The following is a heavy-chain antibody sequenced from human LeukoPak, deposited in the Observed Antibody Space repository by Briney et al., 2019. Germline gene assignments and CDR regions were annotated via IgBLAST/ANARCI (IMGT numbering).Heavy chain of an antibody. CDR2: IIPILGIA. J-gene: IGHJ4*02. CDR3: ARERYYYDSSGYYYYFDY. V-gene: IGHV1-69*04. CDR1: GYTFTRHG. Sequence: ASVKVSCKTSGYTFTRHGISWVRQAPGQGLEWMGRIIPILGIANYAQKFQGRVTITADKSTSTAYMELSSLRSEDTAVYYCARERYYYDSSGYYYYFDYWGQGTLVTVSS. D-gene: IGHD3-22*01.